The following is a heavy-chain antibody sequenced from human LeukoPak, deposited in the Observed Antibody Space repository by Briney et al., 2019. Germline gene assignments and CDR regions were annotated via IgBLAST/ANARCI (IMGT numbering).Heavy chain of an antibody. V-gene: IGHV3-48*04. CDR1: GFTFSTYT. CDR2: ISSGGLTI. J-gene: IGHJ4*02. CDR3: ARDFDYGDYIDF. Sequence: GGSLRLSCVASGFTFSTYTFNWVRQAPGKGLEWLSYISSGGLTIFYAGSVKGRFTISRDNTKNSIFLDMTNLRAEDTAVYYCARDFDYGDYIDFWGQGTLVAVSS. D-gene: IGHD4/OR15-4a*01.